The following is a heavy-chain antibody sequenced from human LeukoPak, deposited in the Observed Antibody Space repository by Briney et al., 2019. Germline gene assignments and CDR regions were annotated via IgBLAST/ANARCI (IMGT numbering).Heavy chain of an antibody. CDR2: ISGSGGST. CDR1: GFTFSSYG. V-gene: IGHV3-23*01. Sequence: GGSLRLSCAASGFTFSSYGMSWVRQAPGKGLEWVSAISGSGGSTSYADSVKGRFTISRDNSRNTLYLQMNSLRAEDTAVYYCAKDTPTPLEGQQLVQWGQGTLVTVSS. D-gene: IGHD6-13*01. J-gene: IGHJ4*02. CDR3: AKDTPTPLEGQQLVQ.